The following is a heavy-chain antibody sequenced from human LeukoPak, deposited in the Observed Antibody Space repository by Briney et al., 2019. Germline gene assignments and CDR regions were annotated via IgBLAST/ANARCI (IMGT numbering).Heavy chain of an antibody. V-gene: IGHV1-2*02. CDR1: GYTFTDYY. CDR2: INPKTGGT. Sequence: GASVKVSCKASGYTFTDYYFHWVRQAPGQGLEWMGWINPKTGGTNYAQNFQGRVTMTRDTSIRTAYLELKRLTSDDTAVYYCARSRIVVFEVVIPSFDYWGQGTLVTVSS. J-gene: IGHJ4*02. D-gene: IGHD3/OR15-3a*01. CDR3: ARSRIVVFEVVIPSFDY.